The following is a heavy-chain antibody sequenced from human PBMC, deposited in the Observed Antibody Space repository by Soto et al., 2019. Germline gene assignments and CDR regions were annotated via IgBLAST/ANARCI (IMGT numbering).Heavy chain of an antibody. CDR3: AKSGYQLPPKYYYYGLDV. V-gene: IGHV3-23*01. Sequence: EVQLLEAGGGLVQPGGSLRLSCAASGFTFSSYPMSWVRLAPGKGLEWVSTIGDSHLSTYYADSVRGRFTISRDDSRNTLYLQMNSLRAEDTAVYYCAKSGYQLPPKYYYYGLDVWGQGTTVTVSS. J-gene: IGHJ6*02. CDR1: GFTFSSYP. CDR2: IGDSHLST. D-gene: IGHD2-2*01.